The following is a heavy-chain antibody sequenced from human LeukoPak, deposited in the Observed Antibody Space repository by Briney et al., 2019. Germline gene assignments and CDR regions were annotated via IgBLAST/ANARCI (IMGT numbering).Heavy chain of an antibody. CDR1: GYTFTGHY. CDR3: ARDMRELFGGIFPFDY. CDR2: INPNSGVT. D-gene: IGHD3-10*02. Sequence: ASVKVSCKASGYTFTGHYMHWVRQAPGQGLEWMGYINPNSGVTRYAQKFQGRVTMTRDTSISTAYMELRRLRSDDTAVYYWARDMRELFGGIFPFDYWGQGTLVTVSS. J-gene: IGHJ4*02. V-gene: IGHV1-2*02.